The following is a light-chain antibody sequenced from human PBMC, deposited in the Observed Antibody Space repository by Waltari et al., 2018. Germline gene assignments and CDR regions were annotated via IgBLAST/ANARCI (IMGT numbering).Light chain of an antibody. V-gene: IGLV2-14*01. CDR3: SSYTSGTTVV. J-gene: IGLJ3*02. Sequence: QSALTQPASVSGSPGQSITISCTGTSSDVGRYNFVSWYQQHPGKAPKLLIYEVTNRPSGVSKRFSGSKSGNTASLTISGLQAEDEADYYCSSYTSGTTVVFGGGTKLTVL. CDR2: EVT. CDR1: SSDVGRYNF.